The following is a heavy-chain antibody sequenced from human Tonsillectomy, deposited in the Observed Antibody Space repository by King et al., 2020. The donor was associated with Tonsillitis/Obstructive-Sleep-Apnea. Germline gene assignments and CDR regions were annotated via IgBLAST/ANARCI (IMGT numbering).Heavy chain of an antibody. Sequence: IQLVQSGAEVKKPGASVKVSCKASGYTFTGYYMHWVRQAPGQGLEWMGWINPNSGGTNSAQKIQGWVTMTRDTSISTAYMELSRLRSDDTAVYYCARGGVKRNYYYYMDVWGKGTTVTVSS. CDR2: INPNSGGT. CDR3: ARGGVKRNYYYYMDV. CDR1: GYTFTGYY. J-gene: IGHJ6*03. V-gene: IGHV1-2*04. D-gene: IGHD3-16*01.